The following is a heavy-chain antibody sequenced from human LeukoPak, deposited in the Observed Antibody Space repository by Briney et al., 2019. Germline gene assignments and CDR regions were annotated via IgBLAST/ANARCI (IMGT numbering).Heavy chain of an antibody. V-gene: IGHV3-11*04. CDR2: ISSSGSTI. D-gene: IGHD3-22*01. J-gene: IGHJ6*03. Sequence: GGSLRLSCAASGFTFSDYYMSWIRQAPGKGLEWVSYISSSGSTIYYADSVKGRFTISRDNAKNTLYLQMNSLRAEDTALYYCARAGVGYDSSGFYYFYYYMDVWGKGTTVTVSS. CDR1: GFTFSDYY. CDR3: ARAGVGYDSSGFYYFYYYMDV.